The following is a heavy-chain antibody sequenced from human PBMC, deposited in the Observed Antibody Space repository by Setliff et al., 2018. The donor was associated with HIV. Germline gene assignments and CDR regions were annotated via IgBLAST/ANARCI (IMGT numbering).Heavy chain of an antibody. CDR2: ITGDGSST. V-gene: IGHV3-74*01. Sequence: GGSLRLSCAASGFTFSDYWMHWVRQAPGKGLVWVSRITGDGSSTRYADSVNGRFTISRDNAKNTMYLEMNSLRAEDTAVYYCTKPTTVVTSYYFDSWGQGTQVTVSS. CDR3: TKPTTVVTSYYFDS. J-gene: IGHJ4*02. D-gene: IGHD4-17*01. CDR1: GFTFSDYW.